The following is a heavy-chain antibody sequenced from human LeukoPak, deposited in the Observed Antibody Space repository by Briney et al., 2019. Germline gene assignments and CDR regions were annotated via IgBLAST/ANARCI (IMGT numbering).Heavy chain of an antibody. J-gene: IGHJ4*02. D-gene: IGHD2-2*01. Sequence: GGSLRLSCAASGFIVSTNYMSWVRQAPGKGLEWVAVISYDGSNKYYADSVKGRFTISRDNSKNTLYLQMNSLRAEDTAVYYCARRGDCSSTSCSQRLDYWGQGTLVTVSS. CDR3: ARRGDCSSTSCSQRLDY. V-gene: IGHV3-30-3*01. CDR1: GFIVSTNY. CDR2: ISYDGSNK.